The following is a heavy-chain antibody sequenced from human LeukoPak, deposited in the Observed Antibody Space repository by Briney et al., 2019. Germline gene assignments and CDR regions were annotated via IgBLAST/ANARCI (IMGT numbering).Heavy chain of an antibody. CDR1: GGSISSGGYS. J-gene: IGHJ4*02. D-gene: IGHD3-22*01. CDR3: ARLAYYYDSGGYYYYFDY. CDR2: IYYSGST. V-gene: IGHV4-30-4*07. Sequence: SQTLSLTCAVSGGSISSGGYSWSWIRQPPGKGLEWIGYIYYSGSTNYNPSLKSRVTISVDTSKNQFSLKLSSVTAADTAVYYCARLAYYYDSGGYYYYFDYWGQGTLVTVSS.